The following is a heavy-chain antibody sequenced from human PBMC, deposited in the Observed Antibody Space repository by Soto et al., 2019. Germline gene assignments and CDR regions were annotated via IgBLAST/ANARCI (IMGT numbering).Heavy chain of an antibody. J-gene: IGHJ6*03. Sequence: SETLSLTCAVYGGSFSGYYWSWIRQPPGKGLEWIGEINHSGSTNYNPSLKSRVTIPVDTSKNQFSLKLSSVTAADTAVYYCARAVVVVADYYYYMDVWGKGTTVTVSS. V-gene: IGHV4-34*01. CDR1: GGSFSGYY. D-gene: IGHD2-15*01. CDR2: INHSGST. CDR3: ARAVVVVADYYYYMDV.